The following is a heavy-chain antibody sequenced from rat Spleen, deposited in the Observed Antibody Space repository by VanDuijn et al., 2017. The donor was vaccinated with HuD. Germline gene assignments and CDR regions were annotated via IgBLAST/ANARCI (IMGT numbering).Heavy chain of an antibody. CDR3: ATAGTRISRFAY. V-gene: IGHV5-29*01. CDR2: ISYDGSST. Sequence: EVQLVESDGGLVQPGRSLKLSCVASGFTFNNYWMTWVRQAPTKGLEWVATISYDGSSTYYRDSVKGRFTISRDNAKSTLYLQMDSLGSEDTATYYCATAGTRISRFAYWGQGTLVTVSS. D-gene: IGHD1-4*01. J-gene: IGHJ3*01. CDR1: GFTFNNYW.